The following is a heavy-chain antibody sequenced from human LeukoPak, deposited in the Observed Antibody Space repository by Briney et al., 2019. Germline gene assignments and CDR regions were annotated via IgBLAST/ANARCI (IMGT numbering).Heavy chain of an antibody. V-gene: IGHV3-23*01. J-gene: IGHJ4*02. Sequence: PGGSLRLSCVASGFTFSNNAASWFRQAPGKGLEWVSTVGRGGGDTYYADSVRGRFTISKDSSKNTLQMNSLSADDTAMYYCVKHSGGVYGNSDYWGQGMLVSVSS. CDR2: VGRGGGDT. CDR1: GFTFSNNA. CDR3: VKHSGGVYGNSDY. D-gene: IGHD1-1*01.